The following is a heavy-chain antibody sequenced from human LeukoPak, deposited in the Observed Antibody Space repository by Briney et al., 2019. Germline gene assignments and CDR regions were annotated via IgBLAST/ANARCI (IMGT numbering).Heavy chain of an antibody. CDR3: ASTHCASPSCYSYYYSGLDV. CDR2: IYHSGRS. Sequence: SETLSLTCTVSGDSISNGVKYWSWIRQHPGRGLEWIGYIYHSGRSYYNPSLKSRITMSVDTSKNQFSLNLSSVTAADTAVYYCASTHCASPSCYSYYYSGLDVWGQGTTVIVSS. J-gene: IGHJ6*02. V-gene: IGHV4-31*03. CDR1: GDSISNGVKY. D-gene: IGHD2-2*01.